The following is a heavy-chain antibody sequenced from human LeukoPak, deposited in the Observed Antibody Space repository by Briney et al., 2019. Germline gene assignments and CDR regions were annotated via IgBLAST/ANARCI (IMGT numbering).Heavy chain of an antibody. CDR1: GFTFSSYS. Sequence: GGSLRLSCAASGFTFSSYSMNWVRQAPGKGLEWVSSISSSSSYIYYADSVKGRFTISRDNAKDSLYLQMNSLRAEDTAVYYCARKDGSGSYLYLNAFDIWGQGTMVTVSS. J-gene: IGHJ3*02. D-gene: IGHD3-10*01. CDR3: ARKDGSGSYLYLNAFDI. V-gene: IGHV3-21*01. CDR2: ISSSSSYI.